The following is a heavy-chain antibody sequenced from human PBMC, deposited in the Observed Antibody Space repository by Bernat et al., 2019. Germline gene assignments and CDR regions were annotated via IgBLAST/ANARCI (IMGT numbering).Heavy chain of an antibody. CDR2: ISGSGGST. CDR1: GFTFSSYA. J-gene: IGHJ2*01. Sequence: EVQLLESGGGLVQPGGSLRLSCAASGFTFSSYAMSWVRQAPGKGLEWVSGISGSGGSTYYADSVKGRFTISRDNSKNTLDLQMNSLRAEDTAQYYCAKVSPEGHNYWYFDLWGRGTLVTVSS. CDR3: AKVSPEGHNYWYFDL. D-gene: IGHD1-14*01. V-gene: IGHV3-23*01.